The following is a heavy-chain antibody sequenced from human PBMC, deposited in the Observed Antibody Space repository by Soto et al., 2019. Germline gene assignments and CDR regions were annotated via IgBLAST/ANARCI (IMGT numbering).Heavy chain of an antibody. Sequence: GGSLRLSCAASGFTFSSYAMHWVRQAPGKGLEYVSAISSNGGSTYYANSVKGRFTISRDNSKNTLYLQMGSLRAEDMAVYYCARLWGDNDYWGQGTLVTVSS. CDR1: GFTFSSYA. J-gene: IGHJ4*02. CDR3: ARLWGDNDY. D-gene: IGHD7-27*01. CDR2: ISSNGGST. V-gene: IGHV3-64*01.